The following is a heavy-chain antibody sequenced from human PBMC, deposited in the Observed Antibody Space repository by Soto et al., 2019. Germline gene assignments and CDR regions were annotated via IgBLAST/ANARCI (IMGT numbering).Heavy chain of an antibody. CDR2: IYYSGST. CDR3: ASEYGSGSPKRFRTYNWFDP. Sequence: SETLSLTCTVSGGSISSGGFYWSWIRQHPGKGLEWIGYIYYSGSTYYNPSLKSRVTISVDTSKNQFSLKLSSVTAADTAVYYCASEYGSGSPKRFRTYNWFDPWGQGTLVTVSS. D-gene: IGHD3-10*01. CDR1: GGSISSGGFY. V-gene: IGHV4-31*03. J-gene: IGHJ5*02.